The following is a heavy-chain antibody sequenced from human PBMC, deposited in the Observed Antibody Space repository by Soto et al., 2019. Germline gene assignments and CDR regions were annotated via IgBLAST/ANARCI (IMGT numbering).Heavy chain of an antibody. CDR3: AKDAGSVCSGGSCYFQPPDS. CDR2: IDGSGRNT. V-gene: IGHV3-23*01. J-gene: IGHJ4*02. CDR1: GFTFANAW. D-gene: IGHD2-15*01. Sequence: PGGSLRLSCAASGFTFANAWMSWVRQAPGKGLEWVSSIDGSGRNTYYADSVKGRLTISRDNLKNTVSVQMNGLRVEDTALYFCAKDAGSVCSGGSCYFQPPDSWGQGNLVTVSS.